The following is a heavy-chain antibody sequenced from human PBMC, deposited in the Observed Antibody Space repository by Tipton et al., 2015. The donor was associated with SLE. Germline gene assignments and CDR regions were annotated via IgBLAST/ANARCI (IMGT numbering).Heavy chain of an antibody. D-gene: IGHD6-13*01. CDR3: ARDGGQRVISGTYDFYYYGLDV. CDR2: ISHDGGA. V-gene: IGHV4-34*01. J-gene: IGHJ6*02. CDR1: DGSLSGYY. Sequence: TLSLTCTVFDGSLSGYYWAWLRQSPGKGLEWIGEISHDGGANYNPSLESRCTISLETSKNQFSLKLTSVTAADTAVYYCARDGGQRVISGTYDFYYYGLDVWGQGTTVTVSS.